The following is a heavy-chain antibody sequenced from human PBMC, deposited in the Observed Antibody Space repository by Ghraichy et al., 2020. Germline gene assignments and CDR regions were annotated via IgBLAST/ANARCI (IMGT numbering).Heavy chain of an antibody. D-gene: IGHD2-15*01. CDR3: ARGTTATN. CDR2: INHSGST. J-gene: IGHJ4*02. V-gene: IGHV4-34*01. Sequence: SETLSLTCAVYGGSFSGYYWSWIRQPPGKGLEWIGEINHSGSTNYNPSLKSRVTISVDTSKNQFSLKLSSVTAADTAVYYCARGTTATNWGQGTLVTVSS. CDR1: GGSFSGYY.